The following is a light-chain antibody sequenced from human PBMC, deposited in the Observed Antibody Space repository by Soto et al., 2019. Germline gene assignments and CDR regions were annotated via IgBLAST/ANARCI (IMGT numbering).Light chain of an antibody. CDR1: QSVAS. CDR2: GAS. V-gene: IGKV3-15*01. CDR3: QQCDSWPFT. Sequence: EIVMTQSPATLSVSPGERATLSCRASQSVASLAWYQQKPGQAPRLLIWGASNRVTGIPARFSGSGSGTEFTLTVSSLQSEDFAVYYCQQCDSWPFTFGQGTELEIK. J-gene: IGKJ2*01.